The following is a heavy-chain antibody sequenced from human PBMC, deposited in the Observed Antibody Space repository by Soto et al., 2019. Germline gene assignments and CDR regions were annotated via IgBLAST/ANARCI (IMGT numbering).Heavy chain of an antibody. CDR1: GASVSHGY. Sequence: QMQLQASGPGLVKPSETLSLTCNVSGASVSHGYWSWIRQPPGKALEWIGFMYFGGSFNYNPSLTSRATISVETSKNQFSMKMTSVTASDTAVYYCARSYYDSTGFAVDPWGQGTLVTVPS. D-gene: IGHD3-22*01. CDR2: MYFGGSF. V-gene: IGHV4-59*02. J-gene: IGHJ5*02. CDR3: ARSYYDSTGFAVDP.